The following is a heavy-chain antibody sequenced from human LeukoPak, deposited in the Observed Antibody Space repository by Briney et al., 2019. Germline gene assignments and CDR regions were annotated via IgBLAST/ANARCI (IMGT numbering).Heavy chain of an antibody. J-gene: IGHJ6*03. V-gene: IGHV1-8*01. CDR1: GYTFTSYD. CDR2: MNPNSANT. Sequence: ASVKVSCKASGYTFTSYDINWVRQATGQGLEWMGWMNPNSANTGYAQKFQGRVTMTRNTSISTAYMELSSLRSEDTAVYYCARADSSSWYGSLSHYYYYYMDVWGKGTTVTVSS. CDR3: ARADSSSWYGSLSHYYYYYMDV. D-gene: IGHD6-13*01.